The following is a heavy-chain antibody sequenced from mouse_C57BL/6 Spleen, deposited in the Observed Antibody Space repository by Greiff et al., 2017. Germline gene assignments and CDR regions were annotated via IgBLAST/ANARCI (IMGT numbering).Heavy chain of an antibody. CDR2: IWSGGST. CDR1: GFSLTSYG. D-gene: IGHD1-1*01. V-gene: IGHV2-4*01. J-gene: IGHJ1*03. Sequence: VQLQQSGPGLVQPSQSLSITCTVSGFSLTSYGVHWVRQPPGKGLEWLGVIWSGGSTDYNAAFISRLSISKDNSKSQVFFKMNSLQADDTAIYYCAKNEYYYGSSYPYWYFDVWGTGTTVTVSS. CDR3: AKNEYYYGSSYPYWYFDV.